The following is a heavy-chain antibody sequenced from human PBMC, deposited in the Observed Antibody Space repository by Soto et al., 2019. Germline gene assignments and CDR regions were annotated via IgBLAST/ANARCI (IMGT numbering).Heavy chain of an antibody. CDR3: ARTGYSSSWLYFDY. D-gene: IGHD6-13*01. CDR1: RFLRRTSGMG. Sequence: SGVTLAHPTKTFTLTCSFSRFLRRTSGMGVGWIRQIQGKALEWLALLNCDDDKYYSASVKTRLTISKDTSKNQVVLTMTNMDPVDTAAYYCARTGYSSSWLYFDYWGQGTMVTVSS. J-gene: IGHJ4*02. CDR2: LNCDDDK. V-gene: IGHV2-70*01.